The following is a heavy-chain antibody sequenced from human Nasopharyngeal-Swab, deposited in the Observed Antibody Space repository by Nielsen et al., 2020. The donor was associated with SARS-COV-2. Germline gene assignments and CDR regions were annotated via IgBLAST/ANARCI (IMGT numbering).Heavy chain of an antibody. J-gene: IGHJ4*02. CDR3: ARGGSSSELFDY. CDR1: GGSIIPFY. V-gene: IGHV4-59*01. D-gene: IGHD6-6*01. Sequence: GSLRLSCTVSGGSIIPFYWSWIRQPGGKAPEWVGFIYYSGDTNYNPSLKSRVAISLDRSKSQFSLNLSSVTAADTAVYYCARGGSSSELFDYWGQGTLVTVSS. CDR2: IYYSGDT.